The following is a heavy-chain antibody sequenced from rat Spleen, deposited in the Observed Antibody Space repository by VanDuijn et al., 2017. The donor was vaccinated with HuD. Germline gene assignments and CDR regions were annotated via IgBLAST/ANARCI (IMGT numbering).Heavy chain of an antibody. J-gene: IGHJ3*01. CDR2: VGHDGSGT. CDR3: TTRPYYSSLNWFPY. Sequence: EVQLVETGGGLVQPGRSLNLSCAVSGFTFSNYGMAWVRQAPTKGLEWVATVGHDGSGTFYRDSVKGRFTISRDNAKSTLYLQMDSLRSEDTATYYCTTRPYYSSLNWFPYWGQGTLVTVSS. V-gene: IGHV5-29*01. D-gene: IGHD1-2*01. CDR1: GFTFSNYG.